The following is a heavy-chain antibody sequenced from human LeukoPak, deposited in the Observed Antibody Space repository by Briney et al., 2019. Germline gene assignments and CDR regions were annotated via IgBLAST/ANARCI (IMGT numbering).Heavy chain of an antibody. CDR2: IYYSGST. CDR3: ARAGFTMVRGVPNWFDP. CDR1: GGSISSGGYY. J-gene: IGHJ5*02. Sequence: SETLSLTCTVSGGSISSGGYYWSWIRQHPGKGLEWTGYIYYSGSTYYNPSLKSRVTISVDTSKNQFSLKLSSVTAADTAVYYCARAGFTMVRGVPNWFDPWGQGTLVTVSS. V-gene: IGHV4-31*03. D-gene: IGHD3-10*01.